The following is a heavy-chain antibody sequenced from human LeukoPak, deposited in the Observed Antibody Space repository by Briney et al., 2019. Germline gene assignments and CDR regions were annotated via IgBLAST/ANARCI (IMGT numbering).Heavy chain of an antibody. Sequence: GGSLRLSCAASGFTFSSYAMSWLRQAPGKGLEWVSVISNNGGSTYYADSVKGRFTISRDNAKNSLYLQMNSLRAEDTAVYYCARDRTNAAFDIWGQGTMVTVSS. CDR1: GFTFSSYA. V-gene: IGHV3-23*01. CDR3: ARDRTNAAFDI. CDR2: ISNNGGST. D-gene: IGHD2-8*01. J-gene: IGHJ3*02.